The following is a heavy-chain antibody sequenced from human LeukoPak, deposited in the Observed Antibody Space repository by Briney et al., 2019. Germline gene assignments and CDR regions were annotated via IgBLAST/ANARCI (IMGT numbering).Heavy chain of an antibody. V-gene: IGHV1-18*01. CDR3: AREPGLARSTFFDY. CDR2: ISAFNGNT. J-gene: IGHJ4*02. Sequence: ASVKVSCKASGYIFTSYGVSWVRQAPGQGLEWMGWISAFNGNTNYAQKFRGRVTMTTEASTSTAYMELRSLRSDDTAFYYCAREPGLARSTFFDYWGQGTPVTVST. CDR1: GYIFTSYG. D-gene: IGHD3-16*01.